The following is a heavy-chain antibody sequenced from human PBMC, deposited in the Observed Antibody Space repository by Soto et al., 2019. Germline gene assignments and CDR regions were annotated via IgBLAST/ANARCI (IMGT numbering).Heavy chain of an antibody. CDR1: GGSINSSSYF. V-gene: IGHV4-39*01. D-gene: IGHD6-19*01. CDR3: ARHYSSGSRNWFDP. Sequence: ETLSLTCSVSGGSINSSSYFWGWVRQPPGKGLEWIGSIYYSGSTYYNPSLRSRVTISVDTSKNQFSLKLSSVTAADTAVFYCARHYSSGSRNWFDPWGQGTLVTVS. J-gene: IGHJ5*02. CDR2: IYYSGST.